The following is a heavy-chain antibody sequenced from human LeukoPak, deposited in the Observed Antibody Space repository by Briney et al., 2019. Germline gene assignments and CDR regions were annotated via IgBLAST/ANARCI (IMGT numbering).Heavy chain of an antibody. Sequence: PGGSLRLSCAASGFTFSSYSMNWVRQAPGKGLEWVSSISSSSSYIYYADSVKGRFTISRDNAKNSLYLQMNSLRAEDTAVYYCARDLFTPVLSGYDSHAFDIWGQGTMVTVSS. J-gene: IGHJ3*02. CDR2: ISSSSSYI. CDR3: ARDLFTPVLSGYDSHAFDI. D-gene: IGHD5-12*01. V-gene: IGHV3-21*01. CDR1: GFTFSSYS.